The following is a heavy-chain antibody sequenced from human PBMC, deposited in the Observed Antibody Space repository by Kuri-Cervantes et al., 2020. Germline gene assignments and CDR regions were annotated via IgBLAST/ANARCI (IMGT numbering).Heavy chain of an antibody. CDR2: ISFDGSNK. D-gene: IGHD2-8*01. CDR3: ARGQGRGYCTNGVCYTDWFDP. J-gene: IGHJ5*02. CDR1: GFTFSSYA. V-gene: IGHV3-30-3*01. Sequence: GESLKISCAASGFTFSSYAMHWVRQAPGKGLEWVALISFDGSNKYYADSVKGRFTISRDNSKNTLYLQVNNLRAGDTAVYYCARGQGRGYCTNGVCYTDWFDPWGQGTLVTVSS.